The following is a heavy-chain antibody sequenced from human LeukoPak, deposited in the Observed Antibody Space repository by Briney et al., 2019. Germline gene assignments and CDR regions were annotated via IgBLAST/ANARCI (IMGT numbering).Heavy chain of an antibody. Sequence: GGSLRLSCAASGFTFSSYAMSWVRQAPGKGLEWVSAISGSGGSTYYADSLKGRFTISRDNAKNSLYLQMNSLSAEDTAVYYCARDHTTMVRGVPNYWGQGTLVTVSS. J-gene: IGHJ4*02. CDR3: ARDHTTMVRGVPNY. V-gene: IGHV3-23*01. D-gene: IGHD3-10*01. CDR2: ISGSGGST. CDR1: GFTFSSYA.